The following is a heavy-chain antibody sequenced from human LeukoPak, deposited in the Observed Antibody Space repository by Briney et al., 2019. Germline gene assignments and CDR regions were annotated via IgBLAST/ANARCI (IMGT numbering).Heavy chain of an antibody. D-gene: IGHD6-13*01. Sequence: NTSETLSLTCTVSGGSIGNYYWSWIRQSPGKGLEWIGHLYYSGSTNCNPSLKSRVTMSVDTSKNQSSLNLSAVTPADTAVYFCARDPRSNSRWPAYWYFDLWGRGTLVTVSS. CDR3: ARDPRSNSRWPAYWYFDL. V-gene: IGHV4-59*01. CDR1: GGSIGNYY. J-gene: IGHJ2*01. CDR2: LYYSGST.